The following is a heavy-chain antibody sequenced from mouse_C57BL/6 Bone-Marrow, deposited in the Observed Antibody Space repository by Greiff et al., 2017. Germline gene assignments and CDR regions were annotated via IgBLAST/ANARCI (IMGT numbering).Heavy chain of an antibody. V-gene: IGHV2-2*01. Sequence: VKLVESGPGLVQPSQSLSITCTVSGFSLTSYGVHWVRQSPGKGLEWLGVIWSGGSTDYNDAIISRLSISKDNSKSQVFFKMNSLQADDTAIYYCARKRMDNWGQGTSVTVSS. CDR3: ARKRMDN. CDR2: IWSGGST. CDR1: GFSLTSYG. J-gene: IGHJ4*01.